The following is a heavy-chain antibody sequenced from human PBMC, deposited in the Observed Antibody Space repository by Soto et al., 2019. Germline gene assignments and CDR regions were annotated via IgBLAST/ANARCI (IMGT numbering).Heavy chain of an antibody. D-gene: IGHD5-18*01. CDR1: GYPFTNNY. V-gene: IGHV1-46*01. J-gene: IGHJ5*02. CDR3: ARDGRGYPLGP. Sequence: ASVKVSCKTLGYPFTNNYMHWVRQAPGQGLEWMGVIHLRVDFTIYAQKFQSRFTMTRDTSTSTDYMELRSLSFDDTAVYYCARDGRGYPLGPWGQGTLVTVSS. CDR2: IHLRVDFT.